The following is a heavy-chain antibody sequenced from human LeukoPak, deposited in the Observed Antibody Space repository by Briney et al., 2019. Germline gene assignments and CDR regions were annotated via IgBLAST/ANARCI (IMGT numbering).Heavy chain of an antibody. D-gene: IGHD3-3*01. CDR3: ARDPRTYYDFWSGSAEYFQH. CDR2: ISYDGSNK. Sequence: GGSLRLSCAASGFTFSSYAMHWVRQAPGKGLEWVAVISYDGSNKYYADSVKGRFTISRDNSKNTLYLQMNSLRAEDTAVYYCARDPRTYYDFWSGSAEYFQHWGQGTLVTVSS. CDR1: GFTFSSYA. J-gene: IGHJ1*01. V-gene: IGHV3-30-3*01.